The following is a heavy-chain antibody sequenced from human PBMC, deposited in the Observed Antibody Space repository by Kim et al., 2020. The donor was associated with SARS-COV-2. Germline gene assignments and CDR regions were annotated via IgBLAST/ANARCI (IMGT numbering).Heavy chain of an antibody. CDR1: GGSISSYY. D-gene: IGHD1-26*01. J-gene: IGHJ5*02. CDR3: ATTRGSSGSWFDP. Sequence: SETLSLTCTVSGGSISSYYWSWIRQPPGKGLEWIGYIYYSGYTSYNPSLKSRVTISVDTSKDQFSLKLTSVTAADTAVYYCATTRGSSGSWFDPWGQGT. V-gene: IGHV4-59*13. CDR2: IYYSGYT.